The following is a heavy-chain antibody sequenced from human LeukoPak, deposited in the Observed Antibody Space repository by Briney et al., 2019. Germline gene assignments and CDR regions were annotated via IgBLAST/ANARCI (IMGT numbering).Heavy chain of an antibody. CDR3: TMRTRDYMDV. CDR2: IRSKAYGGTT. CDR1: GFTFGDYA. Sequence: PGGSLRLSCTASGFTFGDYAMSWVRQAPGKGLEWVGFIRSKAYGGTTEYAASVKGRFTISRDDSKSIAYLQMNSLKTEDTAVYYCTMRTRDYMDVWGKGTTVTISS. D-gene: IGHD1-7*01. V-gene: IGHV3-49*04. J-gene: IGHJ6*03.